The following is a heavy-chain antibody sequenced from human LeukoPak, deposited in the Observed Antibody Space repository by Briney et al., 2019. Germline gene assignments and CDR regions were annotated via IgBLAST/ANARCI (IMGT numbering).Heavy chain of an antibody. J-gene: IGHJ4*02. Sequence: GRSLRLSCAASGFTFSSYGMHWVCQAPGKGLEWVAVISYDGSNKYYADSVKGRFTISRDNSKNTLYLQMNSLRAEDTAVYYCAKDATTSITMVRGGGSVDYWGQGTLVTVSS. CDR2: ISYDGSNK. D-gene: IGHD3-10*01. CDR1: GFTFSSYG. V-gene: IGHV3-30*18. CDR3: AKDATTSITMVRGGGSVDY.